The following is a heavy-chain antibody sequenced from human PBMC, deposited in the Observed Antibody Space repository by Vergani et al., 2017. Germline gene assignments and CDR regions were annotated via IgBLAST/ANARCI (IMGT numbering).Heavy chain of an antibody. J-gene: IGHJ3*02. CDR2: IRSKAYGQAT. Sequence: VHLVESGGGLVQPGRSLRLSCSGSGFTLGDYAMTWVRQAPGKGLEWVGGIRSKAYGQATTYAASVKGRFTISRDDSKSIAYLQMNNLQTEDTAMYYCVRDQVTMLRGSDALDIWGQGTMVTVSS. D-gene: IGHD3-10*01. CDR3: VRDQVTMLRGSDALDI. V-gene: IGHV3-49*04. CDR1: GFTLGDYA.